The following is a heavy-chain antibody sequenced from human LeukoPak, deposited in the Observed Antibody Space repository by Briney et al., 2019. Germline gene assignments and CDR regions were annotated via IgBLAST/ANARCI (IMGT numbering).Heavy chain of an antibody. CDR2: IDPSETYT. Sequence: GESMKISCKGSGYSFTSYWITWGRQMPGKGMEWRGKIDPSETYTNYSPSLQGHVTISTHKSISTAYLKWSSLKASDTAMYYGARIPFDSSGYYYAGDGFDIWGQGT. CDR1: GYSFTSYW. D-gene: IGHD3-22*01. CDR3: ARIPFDSSGYYYAGDGFDI. V-gene: IGHV5-10-1*01. J-gene: IGHJ3*02.